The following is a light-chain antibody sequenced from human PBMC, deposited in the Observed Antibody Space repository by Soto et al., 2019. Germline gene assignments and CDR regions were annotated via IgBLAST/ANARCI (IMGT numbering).Light chain of an antibody. CDR1: QIISNY. J-gene: IGKJ1*01. CDR2: AAS. V-gene: IGKV1-39*01. Sequence: DLQMTQSPSSLSASVGDRVTITCRASQIISNYLNWYQQKPGKAPKLLIYAASSLQSGVPSRFSGSGSGTDFALTISSLQREDFATYYCQQSYRTPPTFGQGTNVEIK. CDR3: QQSYRTPPT.